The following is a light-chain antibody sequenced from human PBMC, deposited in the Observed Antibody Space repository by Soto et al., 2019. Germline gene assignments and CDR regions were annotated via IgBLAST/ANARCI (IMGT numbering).Light chain of an antibody. CDR3: QHYGTSWT. J-gene: IGKJ1*01. Sequence: EIVLTQSPGTLSLSPGAGATLSCRASQYISSASLAWYQQKPGQSPRLLIYATSTRATGIPDKFSGSGSGTDFSLTISRLEPEDFAVYYCQHYGTSWTFGQGTKVEI. CDR2: ATS. CDR1: QYISSAS. V-gene: IGKV3-20*01.